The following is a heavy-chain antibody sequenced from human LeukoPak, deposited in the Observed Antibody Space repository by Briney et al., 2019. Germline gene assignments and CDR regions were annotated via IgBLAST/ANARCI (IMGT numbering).Heavy chain of an antibody. CDR1: GGSISSGGYY. CDR3: ASIAYGPLDY. Sequence: SETLSLTCTVSGGSISSGGYYWSWIRQHPGKGLEWIGYTYSSGSTYYTPSLKRRVTLSADTSKNQSSLKLSSVTAADTAVYYCASIAYGPLDYWGQGTLVTVSS. J-gene: IGHJ4*02. D-gene: IGHD2-8*01. V-gene: IGHV4-31*03. CDR2: TYSSGST.